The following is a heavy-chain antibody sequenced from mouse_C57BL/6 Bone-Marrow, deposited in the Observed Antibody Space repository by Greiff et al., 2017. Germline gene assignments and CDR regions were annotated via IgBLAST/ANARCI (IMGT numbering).Heavy chain of an antibody. CDR2: IYPGDGDT. V-gene: IGHV1-82*01. CDR1: GYAFSSSW. J-gene: IGHJ2*01. D-gene: IGHD1-1*01. CDR3: ASTVGDY. Sequence: QVQLKESGPELVKPGASVKISCKASGYAFSSSWMNWVKQRPGKGLEWIGRIYPGDGDTNYNGKFKGKATLTADKSSSTSYMQLSSLTSEDSAVYFCASTVGDYWGQGTTLTVSS.